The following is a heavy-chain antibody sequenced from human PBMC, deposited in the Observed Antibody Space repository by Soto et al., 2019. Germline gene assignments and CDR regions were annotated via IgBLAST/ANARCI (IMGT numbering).Heavy chain of an antibody. V-gene: IGHV3-48*01. CDR1: GFTFSTYS. D-gene: IGHD2-15*01. CDR2: ISSSSSTI. J-gene: IGHJ4*02. Sequence: SLRLSCAASGFTFSTYSMNWVRQAPGKGLEWVSYISSSSSTIYFADSVRGRFTISRDNAKNSLYLQMNGLGAEDTAVYYCARGACSGGSCYSWNQYFEYWGQGTLVTVSS. CDR3: ARGACSGGSCYSWNQYFEY.